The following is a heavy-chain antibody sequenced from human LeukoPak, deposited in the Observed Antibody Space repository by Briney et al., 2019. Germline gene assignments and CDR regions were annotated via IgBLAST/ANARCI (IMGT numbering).Heavy chain of an antibody. CDR3: AKQGGELLYYFDY. J-gene: IGHJ4*02. CDR1: GFTFSSYG. Sequence: GGSLRLSCAASGFTFSSYGMHWVRQAPGKGLEWVAFIRYDGSNKYYADSVKGRFTISRDNSKNTLYLQMNSLRAEDTAVYYCAKQGGELLYYFDYWGQGTLVTVSS. V-gene: IGHV3-30*02. D-gene: IGHD1-26*01. CDR2: IRYDGSNK.